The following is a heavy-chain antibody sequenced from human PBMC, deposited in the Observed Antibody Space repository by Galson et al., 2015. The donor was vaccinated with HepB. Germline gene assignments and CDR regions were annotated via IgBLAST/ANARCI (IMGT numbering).Heavy chain of an antibody. D-gene: IGHD5-18*01. V-gene: IGHV3-23*01. Sequence: SLRLSCAASGFTFSSYAMSWVRQAPGKGLEWVSAISGSGGSTYYADSVKGRFTISRDNSKNTLYLQMNSLRAEDTAVYYCARDEVGGTAMASDYWGQGTLVTVSS. CDR3: ARDEVGGTAMASDY. J-gene: IGHJ4*02. CDR2: ISGSGGST. CDR1: GFTFSSYA.